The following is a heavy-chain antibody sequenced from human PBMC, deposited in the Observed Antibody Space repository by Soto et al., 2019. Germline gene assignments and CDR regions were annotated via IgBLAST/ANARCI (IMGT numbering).Heavy chain of an antibody. D-gene: IGHD2-2*01. V-gene: IGHV3-30*18. CDR2: ISYDGSNK. CDR1: GFTFSSYG. CDR3: AKDFQPLVVPAAATDY. Sequence: QVQLVESGGGVVQPGRSLRRSCAASGFTFSSYGMHWVRQAPGMELEWVAVISYDGSNKYYADSVKGRFTIFSDNSKNTLYLQMNSLRAEDTAVYYCAKDFQPLVVPAAATDYWGQGTLVTVSS. J-gene: IGHJ4*02.